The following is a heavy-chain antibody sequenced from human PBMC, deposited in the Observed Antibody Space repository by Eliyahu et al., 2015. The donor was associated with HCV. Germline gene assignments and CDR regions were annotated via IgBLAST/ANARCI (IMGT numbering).Heavy chain of an antibody. CDR1: GFTFSNAW. Sequence: EVQLVESGGGLVKPGGSLRLSCAASGFTFSNAWMSWVRQAPGKGLEWVGRIKSKTDGGTTDYAAPVKGRFTISRDDSKNTLYLQMNSLKTEDTAVYYCTTDRVWPRAAFDIWGQGTMVTVSS. CDR3: TTDRVWPRAAFDI. V-gene: IGHV3-15*01. J-gene: IGHJ3*02. CDR2: IKSKTDGGTT. D-gene: IGHD6-13*01.